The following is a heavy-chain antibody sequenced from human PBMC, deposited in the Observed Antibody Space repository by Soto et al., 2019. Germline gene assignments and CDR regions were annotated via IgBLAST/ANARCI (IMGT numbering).Heavy chain of an antibody. D-gene: IGHD3-10*02. V-gene: IGHV1-18*01. CDR3: ARVWFTLFGDHQDLYAP. J-gene: IGHJ5*02. CDR2: ISAYNGNT. CDR1: GYRFASYA. Sequence: ASVKVSCKASGYRFASYAIGWVRQAPGQGLEWVGWISAYNGNTRYAQKLQGRVTMTTDTSTSTAYMELRSLKSDDTAVYYCARVWFTLFGDHQDLYAPWGRGSLDPGS.